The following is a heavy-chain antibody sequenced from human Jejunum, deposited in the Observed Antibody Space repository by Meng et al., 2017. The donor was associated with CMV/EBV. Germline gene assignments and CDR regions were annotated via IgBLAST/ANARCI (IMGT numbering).Heavy chain of an antibody. Sequence: QLQESGPGLVKPSETLSLTCTVSGDSISSGDYSWNWIRQSPGKGLEWIGYIYYNGNAYYNPSLQSRVSISVDTSKNEFSLNLNSVTAADTALYFCARGGIFRGIDYWGQGTLVTVSS. D-gene: IGHD3-10*01. J-gene: IGHJ4*02. CDR3: ARGGIFRGIDY. CDR2: IYYNGNA. CDR1: GDSISSGDYS. V-gene: IGHV4-30-4*08.